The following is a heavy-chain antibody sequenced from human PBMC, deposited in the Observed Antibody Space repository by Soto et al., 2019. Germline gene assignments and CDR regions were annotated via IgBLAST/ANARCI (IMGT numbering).Heavy chain of an antibody. D-gene: IGHD3-10*01. J-gene: IGHJ6*02. Sequence: SVKVSCKASGGTFSSYAISWVRQAPGQGLEWMGGIIPIFGTANYAQKFQGRVTITADESTSTAYMELSSLRSEDTAVYYCASPVVRGVQYYYGMDAWGQGTTVTVSS. CDR2: IIPIFGTA. CDR1: GGTFSSYA. V-gene: IGHV1-69*13. CDR3: ASPVVRGVQYYYGMDA.